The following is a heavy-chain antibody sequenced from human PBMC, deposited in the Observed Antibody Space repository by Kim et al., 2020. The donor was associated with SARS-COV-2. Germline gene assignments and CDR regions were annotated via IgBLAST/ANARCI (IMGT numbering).Heavy chain of an antibody. V-gene: IGHV4-4*02. CDR2: IYHSGST. CDR1: GGSISSSNW. CDR3: ARDWGSYRHRHNDAFDI. J-gene: IGHJ3*02. Sequence: SETLSLTCAVSGGSISSSNWWSWVRQPPGKGLEWIGEIYHSGSTNYNPSLKSRVTISVDNSKNQFSLKLSSVTAADTAVYYCARDWGSYRHRHNDAFDIWGQGTMVTVSS. D-gene: IGHD3-16*02.